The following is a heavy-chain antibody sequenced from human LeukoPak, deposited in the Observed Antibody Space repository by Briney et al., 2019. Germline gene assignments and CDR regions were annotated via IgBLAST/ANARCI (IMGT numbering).Heavy chain of an antibody. Sequence: GGSLRLSCAASGFTFDDYAMHWVRQAPGKGLEWVSGISWNSGSIGYADSVKGRFTISRDNSKSTLYLQMNSLRAEDTAVYYCAKDRHAPGRYCSSTICFPFDPWGQGTLVTVSS. J-gene: IGHJ5*02. CDR1: GFTFDDYA. D-gene: IGHD2-2*01. CDR2: ISWNSGSI. V-gene: IGHV3-9*01. CDR3: AKDRHAPGRYCSSTICFPFDP.